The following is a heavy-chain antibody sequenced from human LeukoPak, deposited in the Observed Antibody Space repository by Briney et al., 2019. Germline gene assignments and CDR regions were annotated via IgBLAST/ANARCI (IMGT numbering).Heavy chain of an antibody. Sequence: GGSLRLSCAASGFMFSSYSMQWVRQAPGKGLEFVAAISPSGDSRSHADDVQGRFTISRDNSNGALYLQMDSQRADDMGIYYCARELSYYYLDVWGTGTTVTVSS. CDR1: GFMFSSYS. CDR2: ISPSGDSR. J-gene: IGHJ6*03. CDR3: ARELSYYYLDV. V-gene: IGHV3-64*02.